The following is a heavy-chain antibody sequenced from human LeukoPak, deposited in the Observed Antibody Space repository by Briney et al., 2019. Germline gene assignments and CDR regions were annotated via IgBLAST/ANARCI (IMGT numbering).Heavy chain of an antibody. Sequence: GGSLRLSCVASGFTFSDYTMNWVRQAPGKGLEWVAVIWYDGSNKYYADSVKGRFTISRDNSKNTLYLQMNSLRAEDTAVYYCARDEVGVADYNWFDPWGQGTLVTVSS. CDR2: IWYDGSNK. CDR1: GFTFSDYT. V-gene: IGHV3-33*08. CDR3: ARDEVGVADYNWFDP. D-gene: IGHD6-19*01. J-gene: IGHJ5*02.